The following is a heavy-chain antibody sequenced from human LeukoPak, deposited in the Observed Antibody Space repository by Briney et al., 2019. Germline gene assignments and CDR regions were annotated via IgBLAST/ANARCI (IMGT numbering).Heavy chain of an antibody. CDR3: AKAKPQGSDRDFDY. Sequence: ASVTVSCKTSGYTFTGYYMHWVRQAPGQGLEWMGRINPNSGDTNYAQRFQGRATMTGDTSITTAYMELNSLRSDDTAVYYCAKAKPQGSDRDFDYWGQGTLVTVSS. CDR1: GYTFTGYY. CDR2: INPNSGDT. D-gene: IGHD1-14*01. V-gene: IGHV1-2*06. J-gene: IGHJ4*02.